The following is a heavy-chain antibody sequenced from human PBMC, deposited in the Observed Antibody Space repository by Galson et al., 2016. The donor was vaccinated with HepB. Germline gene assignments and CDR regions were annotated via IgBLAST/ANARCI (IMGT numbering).Heavy chain of an antibody. CDR3: AREEGYSNCFNFFDP. J-gene: IGHJ5*02. D-gene: IGHD4-11*01. V-gene: IGHV5-10-1*01. Sequence: QSGAEVKKPGESLRISCKASGYSFTNYWITWVRQKLGNGLEWMGRIDPSDSYTNYSPSFQGHVNISVDESITTAYLQWNSLDASDTSMYYCAREEGYSNCFNFFDPGGQGTLVTVSS. CDR2: IDPSDSYT. CDR1: GYSFTNYW.